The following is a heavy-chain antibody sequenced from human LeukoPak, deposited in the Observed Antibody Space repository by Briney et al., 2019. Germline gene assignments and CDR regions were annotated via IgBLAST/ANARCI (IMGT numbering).Heavy chain of an antibody. CDR1: GFTFSTYA. CDR2: ISGSGGST. Sequence: GGSLRLSCAASGFTFSTYAMSWVRQAPGKGLEWVSAISGSGGSTYYADSVKGRFTISRDNSKNTLYVQMNSLRAEDTAVYYCAKLLFRGVGSWFDPWGQGILVTVSS. V-gene: IGHV3-23*01. J-gene: IGHJ5*02. CDR3: AKLLFRGVGSWFDP. D-gene: IGHD3-10*01.